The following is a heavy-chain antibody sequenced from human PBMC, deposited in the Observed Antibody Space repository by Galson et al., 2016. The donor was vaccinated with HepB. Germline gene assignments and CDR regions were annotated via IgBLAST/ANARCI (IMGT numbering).Heavy chain of an antibody. CDR1: GYTFINYY. J-gene: IGHJ6*02. Sequence: SVKVSCKASGYTFINYYMHWVRQAPGQGLEWMGIVNPRTGSTSYAHKFQDRVTVTRHTSTSTVYMELSSLRSEDTAVYYCARDRGSNSLKGSGMDVWGQGTTVTVSS. V-gene: IGHV1-46*01. CDR2: VNPRTGST. D-gene: IGHD3-10*01. CDR3: ARDRGSNSLKGSGMDV.